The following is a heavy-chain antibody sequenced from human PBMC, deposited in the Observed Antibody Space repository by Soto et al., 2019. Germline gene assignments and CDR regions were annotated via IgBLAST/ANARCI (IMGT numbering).Heavy chain of an antibody. V-gene: IGHV1-46*01. CDR1: GYTFTSYY. CDR2: INPSGGST. CDR3: ARVGGYSGYERPNYYFDY. D-gene: IGHD5-12*01. J-gene: IGHJ4*02. Sequence: QVQLVQSGAEVKKPGASVKVSCKASGYTFTSYYMHWVRQAPGQGLEWMGIINPSGGSTSYAQKFQGRVTMTRDTSTSTVYMELRSLRSEDTAVYYCARVGGYSGYERPNYYFDYWGQGTLVTVSS.